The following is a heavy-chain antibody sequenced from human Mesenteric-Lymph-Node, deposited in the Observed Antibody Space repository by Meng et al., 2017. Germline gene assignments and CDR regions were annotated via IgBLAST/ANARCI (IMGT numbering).Heavy chain of an antibody. CDR1: GFTFSNYV. CDR2: ISGSGVDT. V-gene: IGHV3-23*01. CDR3: AKDYYDSSDSRDY. J-gene: IGHJ4*02. D-gene: IGHD3-22*01. Sequence: GESLKISCAASGFTFSNYVFNWVRQAPGKGLEWVSSISGSGVDTDYADSVKGRFTTSRDNSKNTLYLQMNGLRAEDTAVYYCAKDYYDSSDSRDYWGQGTLVTVSS.